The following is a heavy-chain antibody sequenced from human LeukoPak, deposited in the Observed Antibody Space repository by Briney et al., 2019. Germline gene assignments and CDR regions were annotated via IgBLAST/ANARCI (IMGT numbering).Heavy chain of an antibody. D-gene: IGHD1-26*01. Sequence: PSETLSLTCAVYGGSFSGYYWSWIRQPPGKGLEWIGEINHSGSTNYNPSLKSRVTISVDTSKNQFSLKLSSVTAADTAAYYCASSGSYPPHWFDPWGQGTLVTVSS. CDR1: GGSFSGYY. V-gene: IGHV4-34*01. CDR2: INHSGST. CDR3: ASSGSYPPHWFDP. J-gene: IGHJ5*02.